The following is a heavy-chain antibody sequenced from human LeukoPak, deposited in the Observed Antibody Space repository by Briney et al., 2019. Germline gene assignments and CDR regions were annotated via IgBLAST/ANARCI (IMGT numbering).Heavy chain of an antibody. CDR3: ARDYGDPYTPGFDY. V-gene: IGHV4-59*01. CDR1: GGSISSYY. D-gene: IGHD4-17*01. CDR2: IYYSGST. Sequence: SETLSLTCTVSGGSISSYYWSWIRQPPGKGLEWIGYIYYSGSTNYNPSLKSRVTISEDTSKNQFSLKLSSVTAADTAVYYCARDYGDPYTPGFDYWGQGTLVTVSS. J-gene: IGHJ4*02.